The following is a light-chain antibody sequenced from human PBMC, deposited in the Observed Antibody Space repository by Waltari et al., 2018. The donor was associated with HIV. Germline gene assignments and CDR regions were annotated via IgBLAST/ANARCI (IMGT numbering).Light chain of an antibody. CDR1: QSVSSS. V-gene: IGKV3-11*01. J-gene: IGKJ2*01. CDR3: QQRSNWPIYT. Sequence: EIVLTQPPATLPLSPGERATLPCRASQSVSSSLAWYQQKPGQAPRLLIYDTSNRATGIPARFSGSGSGTDFTLTISSLEPEDFAVYYCQQRSNWPIYTFGQGTKLEIK. CDR2: DTS.